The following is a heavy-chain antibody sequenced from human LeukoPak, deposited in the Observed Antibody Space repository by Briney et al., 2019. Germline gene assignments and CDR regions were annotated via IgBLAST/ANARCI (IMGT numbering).Heavy chain of an antibody. J-gene: IGHJ4*02. CDR2: IYSGGST. D-gene: IGHD4-17*01. CDR3: ARGRVNDYGDYGPRLWY. V-gene: IGHV3-66*01. Sequence: GGSLRLSCAASGFTVSSNFMSWVRQAPGKGLEWVSVIYSGGSTYYADSVKGRFTISRDNSKNTLYLQMNSLRVEDTAVYYCARGRVNDYGDYGPRLWYWGQGTLVTVSS. CDR1: GFTVSSNF.